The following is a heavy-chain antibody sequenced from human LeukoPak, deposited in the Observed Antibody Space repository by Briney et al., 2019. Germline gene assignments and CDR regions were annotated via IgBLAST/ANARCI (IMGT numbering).Heavy chain of an antibody. V-gene: IGHV1-2*02. CDR2: INPNSGGT. J-gene: IGHJ6*03. Sequence: ASVKVSCKASGYTFTGYYMHWVRQAPGQGLEWMGWINPNSGGTNYAQKFQGRVTMTRDTSISIAYMKLSRLRSDDTAVYYCARSPIAYYYMDVWGKGTTVTVSS. CDR3: ARSPIAYYYMDV. D-gene: IGHD2-21*01. CDR1: GYTFTGYY.